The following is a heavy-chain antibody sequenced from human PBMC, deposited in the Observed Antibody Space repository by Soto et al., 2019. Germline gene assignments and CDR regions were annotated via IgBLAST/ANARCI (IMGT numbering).Heavy chain of an antibody. CDR2: INYSGIT. CDR1: GGSISNYH. CDR3: ARFYYGIDY. V-gene: IGHV4-59*08. J-gene: IGHJ4*02. D-gene: IGHD3-10*01. Sequence: SETLSLTCTVSGGSISNYHWSWIRQPPGKGLEWIGSINYSGITNYNPSLKSRVTMSVDTSKNQFSLKLSSVTAADTAVFYCARFYYGIDYWGQGDLVTVSS.